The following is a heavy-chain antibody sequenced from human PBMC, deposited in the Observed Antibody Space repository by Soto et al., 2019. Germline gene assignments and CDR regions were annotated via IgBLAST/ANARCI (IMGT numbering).Heavy chain of an antibody. J-gene: IGHJ5*02. Sequence: EAQLVQSGGGLFQPGGSLQLSGASSGFTFGGSPVHWVRQASGKGLEWVGRIRSDSASSAIAYAESVRGRCTLSKDDSKNKAYLQVNSLEVEDTALHNFILDGCRRTGCYSLDLWGQGTLVTVSS. CDR3: ILDGCRRTGCYSLDL. V-gene: IGHV3-73*01. D-gene: IGHD2-2*01. CDR1: GFTFGGSP. CDR2: IRSDSASSAI.